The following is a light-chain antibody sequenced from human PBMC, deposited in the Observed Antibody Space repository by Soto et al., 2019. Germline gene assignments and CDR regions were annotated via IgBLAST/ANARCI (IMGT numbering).Light chain of an antibody. Sequence: QSVLTQPRPVSGSPGQSVTISCTGTSSDVGGYNYVSWYQQHPGKAPKFMIYDVSKRPSGVPDRFSGSKSGNTASLTISGLQAEDEADYYCCSYAGSYTYVFGTGTKVTV. CDR1: SSDVGGYNY. CDR3: CSYAGSYTYV. J-gene: IGLJ1*01. CDR2: DVS. V-gene: IGLV2-11*01.